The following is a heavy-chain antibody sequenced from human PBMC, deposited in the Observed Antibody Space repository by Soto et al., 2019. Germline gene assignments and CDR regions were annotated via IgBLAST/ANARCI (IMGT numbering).Heavy chain of an antibody. Sequence: GGSLRLSCAASGFTFNSYGIHWVRQAPGKALEWVAVISYDGNNIYYGDSVQGRFTISRDNSKHTIYLQMNSLRAEDTAVYYCAKDVGYCTNGVCLYNWFDPWGQGTLVTVSS. CDR1: GFTFNSYG. CDR2: ISYDGNNI. CDR3: AKDVGYCTNGVCLYNWFDP. V-gene: IGHV3-30*18. D-gene: IGHD2-8*01. J-gene: IGHJ5*02.